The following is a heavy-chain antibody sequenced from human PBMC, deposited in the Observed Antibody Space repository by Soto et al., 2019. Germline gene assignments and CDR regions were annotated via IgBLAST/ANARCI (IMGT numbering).Heavy chain of an antibody. Sequence: QVQLQGSGPGQVKPSETLSLTYTVSGDSISDYFYWSWIRQPAGKGLEWIGRIYTDGTTKYNPSLKSRVTLSLDKSKNQFSLRLSSVTAADTAVYYFARAVRGGFTGIFDQWGRGSRVTVSS. V-gene: IGHV4-4*07. J-gene: IGHJ4*02. CDR2: IYTDGTT. CDR1: GDSISDYFY. D-gene: IGHD2-15*01. CDR3: ARAVRGGFTGIFDQ.